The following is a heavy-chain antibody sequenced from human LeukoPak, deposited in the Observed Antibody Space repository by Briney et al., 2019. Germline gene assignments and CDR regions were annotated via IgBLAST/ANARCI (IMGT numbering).Heavy chain of an antibody. CDR2: IQYDGTNK. CDR1: GITFSSHG. V-gene: IGHV3-30*02. D-gene: IGHD5-24*01. Sequence: AGGSLRLSCAASGITFSSHGMHWVRQAPGKGLEWVTFIQYDGTNKYYADSVKGRFTISRDNSKGTVYLQMNSLRPEDTAVYYCAKDDAWLQYGNWGRGTLVTVSS. CDR3: AKDDAWLQYGN. J-gene: IGHJ4*02.